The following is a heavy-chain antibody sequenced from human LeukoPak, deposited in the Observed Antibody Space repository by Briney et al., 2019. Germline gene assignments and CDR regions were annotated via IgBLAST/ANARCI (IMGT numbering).Heavy chain of an antibody. CDR2: ISGGGDST. CDR3: ASHTFSGWYQFDY. CDR1: GFTFRSYA. Sequence: VGSLRLSCAVSGFTFRSYAMSWVRQAPGKGLEWVSAISGGGDSTYYADSVKGRFTISRDNSKNTLYLQMNSLRVEDTAVYYCASHTFSGWYQFDYWGQGTLVTVSS. D-gene: IGHD6-19*01. V-gene: IGHV3-23*01. J-gene: IGHJ4*02.